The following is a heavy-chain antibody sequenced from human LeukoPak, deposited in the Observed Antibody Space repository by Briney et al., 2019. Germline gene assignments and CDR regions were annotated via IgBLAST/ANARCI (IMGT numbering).Heavy chain of an antibody. CDR2: IYTSGST. CDR3: ARGVQRGELGY. J-gene: IGHJ4*02. V-gene: IGHV4-61*02. D-gene: IGHD3-10*01. Sequence: SETLSLTCTVSGGSISSGSYYWSWIRQPAGKGLEWIGRIYTSGSTNYNPSLKSRVTISVDTSKNQFSLKLSSVTAADTAVYYCARGVQRGELGYWGQGTLVTVSS. CDR1: GGSISSGSYY.